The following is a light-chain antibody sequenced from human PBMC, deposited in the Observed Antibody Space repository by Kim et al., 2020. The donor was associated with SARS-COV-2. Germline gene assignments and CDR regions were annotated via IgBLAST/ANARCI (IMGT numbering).Light chain of an antibody. CDR2: GAS. Sequence: EIVITQSPATLSVSPGGRATLSCRASQSVSIDLAWYQQKPGQAPRLLIYGASTRATGIPARFSGSGSGTEFTFTISSLQSEDFAVYYCQQYKNWWTFGQGTKVDIK. J-gene: IGKJ1*01. CDR1: QSVSID. V-gene: IGKV3-15*01. CDR3: QQYKNWWT.